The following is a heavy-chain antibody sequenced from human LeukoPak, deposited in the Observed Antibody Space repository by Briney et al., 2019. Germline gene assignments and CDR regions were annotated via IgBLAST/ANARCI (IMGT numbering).Heavy chain of an antibody. Sequence: PSETLSLTCTVSGGSISSYYWSWIRQPPGKGLEWIGYIYYSGSTNYNPSLKSRVTISVDTSKNQFSLKLSSVTAADTAVYYCARDLEFPYYGSGNDAFDSWGQGTMVTVSS. CDR1: GGSISSYY. J-gene: IGHJ3*02. V-gene: IGHV4-59*01. CDR3: ARDLEFPYYGSGNDAFDS. CDR2: IYYSGST. D-gene: IGHD3-10*01.